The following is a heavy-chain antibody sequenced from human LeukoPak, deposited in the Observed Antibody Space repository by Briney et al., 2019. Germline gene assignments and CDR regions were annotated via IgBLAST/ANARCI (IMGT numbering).Heavy chain of an antibody. CDR3: ARDSSSPLYYNYMDV. CDR1: GYTFTGYY. D-gene: IGHD6-13*01. CDR2: INPNSGGT. V-gene: IGHV1-2*06. Sequence: ASVKVSCKASGYTFTGYYMHWVRQAPGQGLEWMGRINPNSGGTNYAQKFQGRVTMTRDTSISTAYMKLSRLRSDDTAVYYCARDSSSPLYYNYMDVWGKGTTVTVSS. J-gene: IGHJ6*03.